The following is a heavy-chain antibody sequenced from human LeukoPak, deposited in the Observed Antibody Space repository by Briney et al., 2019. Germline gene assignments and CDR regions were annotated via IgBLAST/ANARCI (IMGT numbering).Heavy chain of an antibody. Sequence: PGGSLRLSCAGAGFTFSNYGMHWVRQAPGKGLDWVAVISYEGRTTYYADSVKGRFTISRDNSRNTLFLQTDSLRPEDTAVYYCARDISGPYDYWGQGTLVTVSS. CDR3: ARDISGPYDY. V-gene: IGHV3-30*03. D-gene: IGHD2-21*01. CDR2: ISYEGRTT. J-gene: IGHJ4*02. CDR1: GFTFSNYG.